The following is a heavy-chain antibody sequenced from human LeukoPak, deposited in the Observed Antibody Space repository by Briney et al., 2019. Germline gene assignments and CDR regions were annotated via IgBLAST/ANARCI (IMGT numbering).Heavy chain of an antibody. CDR3: ARANCSSTSCAPDY. V-gene: IGHV1-46*01. D-gene: IGHD2-2*01. Sequence: ASVKVSYKASGYTFTSYYMHRVRQAPGQGLEWMGIINPSGGSTIYAQIFQGRVTMTRDTSTSTVYMELSRLRSEDTAVYYCARANCSSTSCAPDYWGQGMLVTVSS. J-gene: IGHJ4*02. CDR1: GYTFTSYY. CDR2: INPSGGST.